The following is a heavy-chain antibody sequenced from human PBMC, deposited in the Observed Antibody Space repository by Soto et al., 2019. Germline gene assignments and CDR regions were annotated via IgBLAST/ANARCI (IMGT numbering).Heavy chain of an antibody. Sequence: EVQLVESGGGLVQPGGSLRLSCAASGFTVSSNYMSWVRQAPGKGLEWVSGIYNGGSTYYADSVKGRFTISRDNSKNTLYLQMNSLRAEDTAVYYCARDRIPTGMDVWGQGTTFTVS. CDR1: GFTVSSNY. CDR3: ARDRIPTGMDV. CDR2: IYNGGST. V-gene: IGHV3-66*01. J-gene: IGHJ6*02.